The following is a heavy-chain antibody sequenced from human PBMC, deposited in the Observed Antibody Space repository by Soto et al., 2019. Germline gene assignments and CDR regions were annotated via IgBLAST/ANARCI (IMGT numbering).Heavy chain of an antibody. D-gene: IGHD3-10*01. V-gene: IGHV3-23*01. CDR1: GFTFSSYA. CDR3: AKDTHDDRYYYGSGDAFDI. Sequence: EVQLLESGGGLVQPGGSLRLSCAASGFTFSSYAMSWVRQAPGKGLEWVSAISGSGGSTYYADSVKGRFTISRDNSKNTLYLQMNSLRAEDTAVYYCAKDTHDDRYYYGSGDAFDIWGQGTMVTVSS. CDR2: ISGSGGST. J-gene: IGHJ3*02.